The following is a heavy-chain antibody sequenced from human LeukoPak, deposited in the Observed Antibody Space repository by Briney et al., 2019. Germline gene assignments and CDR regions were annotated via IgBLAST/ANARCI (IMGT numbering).Heavy chain of an antibody. Sequence: GGSLRLSCAASGFTFSDYSLNWVRQAPGKGLEWVSCISGDSRYIYYADSVKGRSTIPRDNAQNSLYLHMNSLRAEDTAVYYCTRGLFSSSWSEFDYWGQGTLVTVSS. D-gene: IGHD6-13*01. CDR1: GFTFSDYS. CDR2: ISGDSRYI. V-gene: IGHV3-21*06. J-gene: IGHJ4*02. CDR3: TRGLFSSSWSEFDY.